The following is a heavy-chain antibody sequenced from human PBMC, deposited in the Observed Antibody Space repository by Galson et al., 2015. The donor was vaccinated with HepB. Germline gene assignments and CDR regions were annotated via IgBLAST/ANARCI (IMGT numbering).Heavy chain of an antibody. CDR2: INTNTGNP. Sequence: QSGAEVTKPGESLRVSCKASGYTFTSYAMNWVRQAPGQGLEWMGWINTNTGNPTYAQGFTGRFVFSLDTSVNTAYLQISSLKAEDTAVYYCARADRIGEPYFWWFDPWGQGTLVTVSS. CDR3: ARADRIGEPYFWWFDP. J-gene: IGHJ5*02. D-gene: IGHD3-10*01. CDR1: GYTFTSYA. V-gene: IGHV7-4-1*02.